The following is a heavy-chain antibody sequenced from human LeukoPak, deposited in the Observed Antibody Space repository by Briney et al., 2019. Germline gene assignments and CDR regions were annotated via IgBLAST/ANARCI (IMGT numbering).Heavy chain of an antibody. CDR2: IYWDDDN. CDR3: AHRRIALWAFDI. J-gene: IGHJ3*02. D-gene: IGHD6-13*01. V-gene: IGHV2-5*02. CDR1: GFSLSTSGVG. Sequence: SGPTLVNPTQTLTLTCTFSGFSLSTSGVGVGWIRQPPGKALEWLALIYWDDDNRYSPSLKSRLTITKDTSKNQMVLTMTNMDPVDTATYYCAHRRIALWAFDIWGQGTMVTVSS.